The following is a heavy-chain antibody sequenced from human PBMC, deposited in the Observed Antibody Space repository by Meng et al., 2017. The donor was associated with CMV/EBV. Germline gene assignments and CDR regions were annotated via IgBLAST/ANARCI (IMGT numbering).Heavy chain of an antibody. V-gene: IGHV3-30-3*01. Sequence: VQLVESGGGGGQPGRSLRLSCAASGLSFSSYAMNWVRQAPGKGLEWVAVISYDGSNKYYADSVKGRFTISRDNSKNTLYLQMNSLRAEDTAVYYCARNSGSYYEYWFDPWGQGTLVTVSS. CDR3: ARNSGSYYEYWFDP. CDR2: ISYDGSNK. D-gene: IGHD1-26*01. J-gene: IGHJ5*02. CDR1: GLSFSSYA.